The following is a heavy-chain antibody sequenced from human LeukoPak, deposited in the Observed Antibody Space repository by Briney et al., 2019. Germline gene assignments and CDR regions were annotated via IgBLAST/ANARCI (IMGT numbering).Heavy chain of an antibody. J-gene: IGHJ3*02. D-gene: IGHD4-23*01. Sequence: GGSPRLSCAGAGFTFSSYAMSWVRQAQGKGLEWVSAISGSGGSTYYADSVKGRFTISSDNSKNTLYLQMNSLRAEDAAVYYCAKDRTTVVTRDAFDIWGQGTMVTVSS. V-gene: IGHV3-23*01. CDR2: ISGSGGST. CDR1: GFTFSSYA. CDR3: AKDRTTVVTRDAFDI.